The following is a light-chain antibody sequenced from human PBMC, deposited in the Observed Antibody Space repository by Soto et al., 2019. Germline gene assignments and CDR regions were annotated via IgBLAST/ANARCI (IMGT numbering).Light chain of an antibody. CDR2: GAS. CDR1: QDIRNY. CDR3: QKYNSAPKT. J-gene: IGKJ1*01. Sequence: DIQMTQSPSSLSASVGDRVTVTCRASQDIRNYLAWYQQKPGKVPKLLIYGASTLQSGVPSRFSGSGSGTDFTLTINSLQPEDVATYYCQKYNSAPKTFGQGTKVEIK. V-gene: IGKV1-27*01.